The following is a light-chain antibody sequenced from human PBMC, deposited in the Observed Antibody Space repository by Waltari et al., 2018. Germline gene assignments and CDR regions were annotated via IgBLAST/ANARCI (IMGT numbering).Light chain of an antibody. J-gene: IGLJ3*02. V-gene: IGLV1-36*01. Sequence: QPVLTQPPSVSAAPRQSVTISCSGGRSHVVNNAVNWYQQLPGKAPKLLIYYDDLLASGVSDRFSGSKSGTSASLAISGLQSEDEADYYCCSYSTSGSWMFGGGTKVTVL. CDR3: CSYSTSGSWM. CDR2: YDD. CDR1: RSHVVNNA.